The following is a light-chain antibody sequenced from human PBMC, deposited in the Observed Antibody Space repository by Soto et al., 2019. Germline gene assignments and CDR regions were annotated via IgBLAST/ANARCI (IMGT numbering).Light chain of an antibody. CDR2: DVT. CDR1: SSDVGGFNS. J-gene: IGLJ3*02. Sequence: QSALTQPASVSGSRGQSITISCTGTSSDVGGFNSVSWFQQHPGKAPKLIIYDVTTRPSGVSDRFSGSKSGNTASLTISGLQAEDEADYYCYSFTSSTTWVFGGGTKLTVL. CDR3: YSFTSSTTWV. V-gene: IGLV2-14*01.